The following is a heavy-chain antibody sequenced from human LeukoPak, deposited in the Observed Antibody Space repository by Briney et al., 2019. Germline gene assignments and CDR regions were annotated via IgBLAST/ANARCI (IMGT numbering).Heavy chain of an antibody. Sequence: PGGSLRLSCAASGFTFSAYWMTWVRQAPGKGLAWVANIIEGGDVKYYVDSVKGRFTISRDNTKNSLYLQMTSLRADDTAVYYCARVGKNGWDFDHWGQGTLVTVSS. CDR1: GFTFSAYW. CDR2: IIEGGDVK. V-gene: IGHV3-7*01. J-gene: IGHJ4*02. D-gene: IGHD6-19*01. CDR3: ARVGKNGWDFDH.